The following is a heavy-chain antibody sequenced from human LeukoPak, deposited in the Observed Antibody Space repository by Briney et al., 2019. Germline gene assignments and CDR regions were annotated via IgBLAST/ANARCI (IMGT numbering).Heavy chain of an antibody. CDR3: ASMRYSSSISY. CDR2: INSDGSST. Sequence: GGSLRLSCAASGFTFSSYWMHWVRQAPGKGLVWVSRINSDGSSTIYADSVKGRFTISRGNAKNTLYLQMNSLRAEDTAVYYCASMRYSSSISYWGQGTLVTVSS. CDR1: GFTFSSYW. V-gene: IGHV3-74*01. J-gene: IGHJ4*02. D-gene: IGHD6-13*01.